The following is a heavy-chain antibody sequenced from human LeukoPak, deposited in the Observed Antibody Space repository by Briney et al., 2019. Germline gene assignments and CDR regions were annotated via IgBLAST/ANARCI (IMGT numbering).Heavy chain of an antibody. CDR2: ISYDGSNK. V-gene: IGHV3-30*18. Sequence: PGRSLRLSCAASGFTFSSYGMHWVRQAPGKGLEGVAVISYDGSNKYYADSVKGRFTISRDNSKNTLYLQMNSLRAEDTAVYYCAKDGQHYDRKPYYFDYWGQGTLVTVSS. CDR1: GFTFSSYG. J-gene: IGHJ4*02. D-gene: IGHD3-22*01. CDR3: AKDGQHYDRKPYYFDY.